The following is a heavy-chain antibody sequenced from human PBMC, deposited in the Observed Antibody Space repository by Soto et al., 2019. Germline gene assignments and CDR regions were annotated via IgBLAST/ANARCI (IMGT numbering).Heavy chain of an antibody. CDR3: AREYCSGGSCYWGFDL. D-gene: IGHD2-15*01. Sequence: QVQLVESGGGVVQPGRSLRLSCAASGFTFSSYGMHWVRQAPGEGLEWVAVIWFDGSNKFHADSVKGRFTISRDNSKNTLYLQMNSLRVGDTAVYYCAREYCSGGSCYWGFDLGGRGTLVTVSS. J-gene: IGHJ2*01. CDR1: GFTFSSYG. CDR2: IWFDGSNK. V-gene: IGHV3-33*01.